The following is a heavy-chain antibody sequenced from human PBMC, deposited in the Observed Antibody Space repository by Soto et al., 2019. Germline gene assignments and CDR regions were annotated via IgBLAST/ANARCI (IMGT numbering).Heavy chain of an antibody. CDR1: GGTFSSYT. D-gene: IGHD3-10*01. CDR3: ARDSWFGELHDAFDI. V-gene: IGHV1-69*08. Sequence: QVQLVQSGAEVKKPGSSVKVSCKASGGTFSSYTISWVRQAPGQGLEWMGRIIPILGIANYAQKFQGRVTITADKSTSTAYMELSSLRSEDTAVYYCARDSWFGELHDAFDIWGQGTMVTVSS. J-gene: IGHJ3*02. CDR2: IIPILGIA.